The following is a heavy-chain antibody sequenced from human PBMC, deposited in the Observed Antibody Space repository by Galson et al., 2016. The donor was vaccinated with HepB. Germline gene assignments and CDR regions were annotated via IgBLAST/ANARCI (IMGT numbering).Heavy chain of an antibody. CDR2: INSNGSST. CDR1: GFTLSSYW. CDR3: ARELVRSAFDL. V-gene: IGHV3-74*01. Sequence: SLRLSCAASGFTLSSYWMHWVRQAPGKGLVWVSRINSNGSSTTYADSVRGRFTISRDNPKNTLYLQMNSLRDDDTAVYYCARELVRSAFDLWGQGTMVTVSS. D-gene: IGHD2-21*01. J-gene: IGHJ3*01.